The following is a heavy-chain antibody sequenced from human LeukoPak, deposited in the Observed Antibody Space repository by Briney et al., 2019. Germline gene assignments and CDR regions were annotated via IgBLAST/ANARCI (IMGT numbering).Heavy chain of an antibody. J-gene: IGHJ4*02. Sequence: GGSLRLSCAASGFTLSSYVMNWVRLAPGKGLEWISYISRTGNSIYYADSVKGRFTISRDSAKNSLYLQMNSLRAEDTAVYYCARGPYSSNWYVDYWGQGTLVTVAS. CDR3: ARGPYSSNWYVDY. CDR2: ISRTGNSI. CDR1: GFTLSSYV. V-gene: IGHV3-48*03. D-gene: IGHD6-13*01.